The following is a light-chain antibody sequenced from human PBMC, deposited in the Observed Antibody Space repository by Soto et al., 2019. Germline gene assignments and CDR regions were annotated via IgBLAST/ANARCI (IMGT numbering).Light chain of an antibody. CDR1: QSVSIH. CDR3: QQRSNWLT. J-gene: IGKJ4*01. Sequence: ETVMTQSPGTLSVSLGERATLSCRASQSVSIHLAWYQQKPGQAPRLLIYDTSTRATGIPARFSGSGSGTEFTLTISSLQSEDFAVYYCQQRSNWLTFGGGTKVDIK. CDR2: DTS. V-gene: IGKV3-15*01.